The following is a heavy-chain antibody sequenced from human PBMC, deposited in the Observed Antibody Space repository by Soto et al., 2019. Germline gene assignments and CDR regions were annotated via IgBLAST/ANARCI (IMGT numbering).Heavy chain of an antibody. CDR3: ARGLGGRMDD. CDR1: GTIFSSYT. V-gene: IGHV1-69*08. CDR2: IIPILGET. D-gene: IGHD3-16*01. Sequence: QVQLVQSGADVKKPGSSVRVSCKASGTIFSSYTISWVRQAPGQGLEWMGRIIPILGETNSAQKFQDRVTLTADTSTNTAYMELNSLRLEDTAVCYCARGLGGRMDDWGQGTTVTVSS. J-gene: IGHJ6*02.